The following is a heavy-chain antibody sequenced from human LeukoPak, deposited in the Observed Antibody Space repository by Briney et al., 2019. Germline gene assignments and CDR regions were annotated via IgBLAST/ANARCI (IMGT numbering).Heavy chain of an antibody. CDR3: ARHFLWSGYQAASYLDY. V-gene: IGHV5-51*01. CDR1: GYSFTNYW. D-gene: IGHD3-3*01. CDR2: IYPGDSDT. J-gene: IGHJ4*02. Sequence: GESLKISCQGSGYSFTNYWIGWVRQKPGKGLEWMGIIYPGDSDTRYSPSFQGQVTISADKSISTAYLLWSSLKASDTAMYYCARHFLWSGYQAASYLDYWGQGTLVTVSS.